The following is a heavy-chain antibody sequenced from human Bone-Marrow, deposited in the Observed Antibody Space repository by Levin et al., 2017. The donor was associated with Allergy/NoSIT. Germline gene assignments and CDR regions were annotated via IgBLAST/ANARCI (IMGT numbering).Heavy chain of an antibody. CDR1: GYSFTTDW. Sequence: KVSCKGSGYSFTTDWIGWVRQMPGKGLEWMGIIYPDDSDTRYSPSFQGQVTISADKSLSTAYLQWSSLKASDTAMYFCARPKFTPVAGAIADLGFDYWGQGTLVTVSS. D-gene: IGHD6-19*01. CDR2: IYPDDSDT. CDR3: ARPKFTPVAGAIADLGFDY. V-gene: IGHV5-51*01. J-gene: IGHJ4*02.